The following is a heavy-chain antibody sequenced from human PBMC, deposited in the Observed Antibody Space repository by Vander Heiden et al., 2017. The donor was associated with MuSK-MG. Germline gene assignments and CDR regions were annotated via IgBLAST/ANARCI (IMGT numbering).Heavy chain of an antibody. Sequence: QVQLVESGGGVVQPGRSLRLSCAASGFTFSSYGMHWVRQAPGKGLEWVAVISYDGSNKYYADSVKGRFTISRDNSKNTLYLQMNSLRAEDTAVYYCAKDQADDYGDYVGAFDIWGQGTMVTVSS. D-gene: IGHD4-17*01. CDR2: ISYDGSNK. V-gene: IGHV3-30*18. CDR1: GFTFSSYG. CDR3: AKDQADDYGDYVGAFDI. J-gene: IGHJ3*02.